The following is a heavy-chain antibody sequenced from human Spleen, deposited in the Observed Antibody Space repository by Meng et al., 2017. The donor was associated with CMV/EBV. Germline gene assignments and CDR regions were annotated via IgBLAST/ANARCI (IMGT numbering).Heavy chain of an antibody. J-gene: IGHJ4*02. CDR2: VYSSGST. CDR3: ARGRGDDLWSGFYYYFDN. Sequence: SETLSLTCTVSGGSISSYYWSWIRQPPGGGLEWLGNVYSSGSTNYNPSLKSRVTMSVDTSRSQFSLNLTSVTAADTAAYFCARGRGDDLWSGFYYYFDNWGQGALVTVSS. V-gene: IGHV4-59*01. D-gene: IGHD3-3*01. CDR1: GGSISSYY.